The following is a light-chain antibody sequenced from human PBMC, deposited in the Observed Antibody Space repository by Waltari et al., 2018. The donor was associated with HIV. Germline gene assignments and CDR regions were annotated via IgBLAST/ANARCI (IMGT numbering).Light chain of an antibody. J-gene: IGKJ3*01. CDR3: QQYNNWPGIT. CDR2: GAS. Sequence: EILMTQSPATLSVSPGERATLSCRASQSINNNLAWYHQKPGQAPRLLSYGASTGATGVPARFSGSGSGTEFTLTISSLQSEDFAVYYCQQYNNWPGITFGPGTKVDIK. V-gene: IGKV3-15*01. CDR1: QSINNN.